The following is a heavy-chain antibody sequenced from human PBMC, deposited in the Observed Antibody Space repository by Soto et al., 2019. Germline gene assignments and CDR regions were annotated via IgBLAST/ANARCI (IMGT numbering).Heavy chain of an antibody. J-gene: IGHJ6*03. CDR2: IRSKAYGGTT. Sequence: GGSLRLSCTASGFTFGDYAMSWFRQAPGKGLEWVGFIRSKAYGGTTEYAASVKGRFTISRDDSKSIAYLQMNSLKTEDTAVYYCTRDSPPDYDFWSGHSRYYMDVWGKGTTVIVSS. D-gene: IGHD3-3*01. CDR1: GFTFGDYA. CDR3: TRDSPPDYDFWSGHSRYYMDV. V-gene: IGHV3-49*03.